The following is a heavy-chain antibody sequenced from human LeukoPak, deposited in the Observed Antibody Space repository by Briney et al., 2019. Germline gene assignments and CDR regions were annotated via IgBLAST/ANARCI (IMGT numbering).Heavy chain of an antibody. D-gene: IGHD3-3*01. V-gene: IGHV1-3*03. CDR2: INAGNGNT. J-gene: IGHJ4*02. Sequence: ASVKVSCKASGYTFISYALHWVRQAPGQRLEWMGWINAGNGNTRYSQESQGRVTFTRDTSATTAYMELSSLKSEDMAIYYCTRAQWSGYYVYWGQGTLVTVSS. CDR1: GYTFISYA. CDR3: TRAQWSGYYVY.